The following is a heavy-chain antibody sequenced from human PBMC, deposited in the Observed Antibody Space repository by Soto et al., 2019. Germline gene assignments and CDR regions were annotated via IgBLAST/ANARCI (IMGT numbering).Heavy chain of an antibody. Sequence: GSLRLSCAASGFTFSSYGMHWVRQAPGKGLEWVAVIRYDGSNKYYADSVKGRFTISRDNSKNTLYLQMNSLRAEDTAVYYCARDSRNHYYYYGMDVWGQGTTVTVSS. CDR3: ARDSRNHYYYYGMDV. CDR1: GFTFSSYG. J-gene: IGHJ6*02. V-gene: IGHV3-33*01. CDR2: IRYDGSNK.